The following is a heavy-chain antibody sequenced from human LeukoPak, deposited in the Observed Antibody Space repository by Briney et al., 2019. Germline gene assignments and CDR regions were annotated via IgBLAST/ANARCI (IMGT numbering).Heavy chain of an antibody. D-gene: IGHD6-19*01. J-gene: IGHJ4*02. CDR2: IYYSGST. CDR3: ARTMFTTVAGPFDY. CDR1: GGSISSSNYY. Sequence: SETLSLTCTVSGGSISSSNYYWGWIRQPPGKGLEWIGSIYYSGSTYYNPSLKSRVTISVDTSKNQFSLKLNFVTAADTAVYYCARTMFTTVAGPFDYWGQGTLVTVSS. V-gene: IGHV4-39*01.